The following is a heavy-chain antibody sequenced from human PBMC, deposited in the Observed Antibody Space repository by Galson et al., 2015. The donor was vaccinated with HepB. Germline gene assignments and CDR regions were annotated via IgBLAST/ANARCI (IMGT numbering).Heavy chain of an antibody. Sequence: SVKVSCKASGGTFNTYAMNWVRQAPGQGLEWVGGIIPPFETADYSQRFQGRVTITADGSTTPAYMELSSLTSDDTAVYYCARGSAYFDYWGQGTQVTVSS. J-gene: IGHJ4*02. CDR3: ARGSAYFDY. V-gene: IGHV1-69*13. CDR1: GGTFNTYA. CDR2: IIPPFETA.